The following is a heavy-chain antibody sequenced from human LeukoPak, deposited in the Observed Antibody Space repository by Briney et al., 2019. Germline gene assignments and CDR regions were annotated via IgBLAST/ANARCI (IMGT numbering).Heavy chain of an antibody. CDR1: GFTFGDYA. J-gene: IGHJ4*02. D-gene: IGHD5-12*01. V-gene: IGHV3-49*04. CDR3: TRVIVATKDC. CDR2: IRSKNYGGTT. Sequence: SGGSLRVSCTGPGFTFGDYAMNWVRQAPGKGLEWVGFIRSKNYGGTTEYAASVKGRFTISRDDSKSIAYLQMNSLKTEDTAVYYCTRVIVATKDCWGQGTLATVSS.